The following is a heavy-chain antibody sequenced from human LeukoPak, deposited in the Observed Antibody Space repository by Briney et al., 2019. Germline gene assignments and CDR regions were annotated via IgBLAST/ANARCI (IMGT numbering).Heavy chain of an antibody. D-gene: IGHD2/OR15-2a*01. CDR3: ARDRGSNSDGYYYFDY. Sequence: PSETLSLTCAVSGGSISSGGYSWTWIRQPRGKGLEWIGYVYNIGRTNYNPTVKSRVSISVDRSSNQFSLRLIYVTAADTAVYYCARDRGSNSDGYYYFDYWGQGTLITVSS. CDR2: VYNIGRT. V-gene: IGHV4-30-2*01. J-gene: IGHJ4*02. CDR1: GGSISSGGYS.